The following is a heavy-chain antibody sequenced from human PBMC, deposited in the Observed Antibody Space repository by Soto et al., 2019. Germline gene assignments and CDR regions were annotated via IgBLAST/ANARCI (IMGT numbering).Heavy chain of an antibody. CDR1: GYAFTTYG. CDR3: ARGRYGDY. CDR2: ISAHNGNT. Sequence: QVHLVQSGAEVKKPGASVKVSCQGSGYAFTTYGITWVRQAPGQGLEWMGWISAHNGNTNYAQKLQGRVNVTRDTSTSTAYMELRSLRYDDTAGYYCARGRYGDYWGQGALVTVSS. D-gene: IGHD1-1*01. J-gene: IGHJ4*02. V-gene: IGHV1-18*01.